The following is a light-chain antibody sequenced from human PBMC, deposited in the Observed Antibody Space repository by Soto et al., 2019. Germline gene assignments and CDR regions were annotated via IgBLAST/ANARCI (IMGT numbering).Light chain of an antibody. J-gene: IGLJ1*01. Sequence: QSVLTQPASVSGSPGQSITISCTGTSSDVGGYNYVSWYQQHPGKAPKLMIYDVSNRPSGVSNRFSGSKSGNTASLTISGLQAEDEADYYCSSYTSSLWVFGTGTKLTGL. V-gene: IGLV2-14*01. CDR1: SSDVGGYNY. CDR2: DVS. CDR3: SSYTSSLWV.